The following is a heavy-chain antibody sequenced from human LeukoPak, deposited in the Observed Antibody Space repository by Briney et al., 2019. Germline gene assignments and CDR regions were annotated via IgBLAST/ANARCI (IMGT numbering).Heavy chain of an antibody. V-gene: IGHV1-18*01. CDR2: ISAYNGNS. D-gene: IGHD1-1*01. Sequence: ASVKVSCKASGYTFTSYGISWVRQAPGQGLEWMGWISAYNGNSNYAQKLQGRVTMTTDTSTSTAYMELRSLRSNDTAVYYCARTRGGTYYYYGMDVWGQGTTVTVSS. CDR3: ARTRGGTYYYYGMDV. CDR1: GYTFTSYG. J-gene: IGHJ6*02.